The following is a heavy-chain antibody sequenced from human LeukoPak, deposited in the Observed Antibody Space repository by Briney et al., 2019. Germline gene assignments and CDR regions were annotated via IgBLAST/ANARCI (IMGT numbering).Heavy chain of an antibody. D-gene: IGHD6-19*01. J-gene: IGHJ4*02. Sequence: SETLSLTCGVSGFSISSGYYWGWIRQPPGKGLEWIGTIYHSGSTYYNPSLKSRVTMSMDTSENQLSLKLSAVSGADTAVYYCAKGLSVAGTAYWGQGILVSVSS. CDR2: IYHSGST. CDR1: GFSISSGYY. CDR3: AKGLSVAGTAY. V-gene: IGHV4-38-2*01.